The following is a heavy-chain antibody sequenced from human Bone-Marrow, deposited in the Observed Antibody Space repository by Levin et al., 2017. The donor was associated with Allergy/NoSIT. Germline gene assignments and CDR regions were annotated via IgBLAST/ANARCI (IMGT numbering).Heavy chain of an antibody. Sequence: SETLSLTCTVSGGSISSANYYWGWIRQPPGTGLEWVGSLYYSGSTYYNPSLKSRVTISVDTSKNQFSLKVNSVTATDTALYFCARHVRGYCSRASGHTDDWGQGILVTVSS. CDR1: GGSISSANYY. D-gene: IGHD2-2*02. CDR2: LYYSGST. V-gene: IGHV4-39*01. CDR3: ARHVRGYCSRASGHTDD. J-gene: IGHJ4*02.